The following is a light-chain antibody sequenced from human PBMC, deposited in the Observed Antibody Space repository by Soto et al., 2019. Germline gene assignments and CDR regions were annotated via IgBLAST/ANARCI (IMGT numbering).Light chain of an antibody. CDR2: KAS. CDR1: QSISSW. Sequence: DIQMTPSTSTLSASVGDRVTITCRASQSISSWLAWYQQKPGKAPKLLIYKASSLESGVPSRFSGSGSGTEFTLTISSLQPDDFATYYCQQYNSYSWTFGQGTKVDI. CDR3: QQYNSYSWT. V-gene: IGKV1-5*03. J-gene: IGKJ1*01.